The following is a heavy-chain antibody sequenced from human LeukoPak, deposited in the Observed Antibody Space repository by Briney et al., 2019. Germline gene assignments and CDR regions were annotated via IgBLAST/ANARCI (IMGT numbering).Heavy chain of an antibody. J-gene: IGHJ4*02. D-gene: IGHD6-13*01. CDR2: INPSGGST. CDR3: ARRTLYSSSWTRFDY. V-gene: IGHV1-46*01. CDR1: GYTFTSYY. Sequence: ASVKVSCKASGYTFTSYYMHWVRQAPGQGLEWMGIINPSGGSTSYAQKFQGRVTITRNTSISTAYMELSSLRSEDTAVYYCARRTLYSSSWTRFDYWGQGTLVTVSS.